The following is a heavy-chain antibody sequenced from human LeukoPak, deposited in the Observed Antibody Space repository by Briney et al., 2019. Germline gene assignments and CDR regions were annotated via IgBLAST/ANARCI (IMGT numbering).Heavy chain of an antibody. CDR3: ARQIRYTYDPNWFHP. CDR1: GDSIAATSYY. V-gene: IGHV4-39*01. D-gene: IGHD5-12*01. CDR2: IYYGGNI. J-gene: IGHJ5*02. Sequence: SETLSLTCSVSGDSIAATSYYWAWIRQPPGKGLEWIGSIYYGGNINYDPSLQSRVTTSIDTSKNQFSLSLTSVTAADTAVYFCARQIRYTYDPNWFHPWGQGTLVTVFS.